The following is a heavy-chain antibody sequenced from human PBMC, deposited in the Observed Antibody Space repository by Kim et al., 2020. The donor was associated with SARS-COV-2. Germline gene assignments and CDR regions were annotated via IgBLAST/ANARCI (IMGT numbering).Heavy chain of an antibody. Sequence: ASVKVSCKASGYTFTSYGISWVRQAPGQGLEWMGWINAYNGNTNYAQKLQGRVTMTTDTSTSTAYMELRSLRSDDTAVYYCARDGVVITWYYYYGMDVWGQGTTVTVSS. CDR2: INAYNGNT. D-gene: IGHD3-22*01. J-gene: IGHJ6*02. V-gene: IGHV1-18*04. CDR3: ARDGVVITWYYYYGMDV. CDR1: GYTFTSYG.